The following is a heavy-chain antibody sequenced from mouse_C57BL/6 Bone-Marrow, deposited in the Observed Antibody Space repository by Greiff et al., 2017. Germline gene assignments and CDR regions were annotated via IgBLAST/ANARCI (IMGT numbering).Heavy chain of an antibody. V-gene: IGHV1-20*01. CDR1: GYSFTGYF. Sequence: EVQLQQSGPELVKPGDSVKISCKASGYSFTGYFMNWVMQSHGKSLEWIGRINPYNGDHFYNQKFKGKSTLTVDKSSSTAHMELRSLTSEDSAVYYCARSGGYSPYWYFDVWGTGTTVTVAS. CDR2: INPYNGDH. J-gene: IGHJ1*03. CDR3: ARSGGYSPYWYFDV. D-gene: IGHD2-3*01.